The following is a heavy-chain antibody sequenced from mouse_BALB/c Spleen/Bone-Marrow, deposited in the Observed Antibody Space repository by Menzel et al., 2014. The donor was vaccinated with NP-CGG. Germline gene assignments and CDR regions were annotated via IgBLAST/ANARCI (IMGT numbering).Heavy chain of an antibody. J-gene: IGHJ4*01. CDR2: INPSSGYT. V-gene: IGHV1-7*01. CDR1: GYTLTSYW. CDR3: ARGYYVMDY. Sequence: LQESGAELAKPGASVKMSCKASGYTLTSYWMHWVKQRPGQGLEWIGYINPSSGYTEFNQRFKDKATLTADRSSSTAYMQLSSLTSGDSAVYYCARGYYVMDYWGQGTSVTVSS.